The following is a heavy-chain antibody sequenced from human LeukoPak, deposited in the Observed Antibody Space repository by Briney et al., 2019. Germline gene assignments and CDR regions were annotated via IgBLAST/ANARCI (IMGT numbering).Heavy chain of an antibody. V-gene: IGHV4-4*07. CDR2: IYPSGST. CDR3: ARLKFYDSTGYTPGYYMDV. Sequence: SETLSLTCTVSGGSIISYYWSWVRQSAGKGRVWNGRIYPSGSTEYNTSLKSRVSMSVDMSKKQFSLKLTSVTAADTAVYYCARLKFYDSTGYTPGYYMDVWGKGTTVTVSS. D-gene: IGHD3-22*01. J-gene: IGHJ6*03. CDR1: GGSIISYY.